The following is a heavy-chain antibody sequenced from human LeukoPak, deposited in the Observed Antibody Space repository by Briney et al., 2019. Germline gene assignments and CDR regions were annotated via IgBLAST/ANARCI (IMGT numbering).Heavy chain of an antibody. CDR1: GGSFSGYY. CDR3: ARGRGLLYYDSSGYSYYFDY. D-gene: IGHD3-22*01. V-gene: IGHV4-34*01. J-gene: IGHJ4*02. Sequence: PSETLSLTCAVYGGSFSGYYWSWIRQLPGKGLEWIGEINHSGGTNYNPSLKSRVTISVDTSKNQFSLKLSSVTAADTAVYYCARGRGLLYYDSSGYSYYFDYWGQGTLVTVSS. CDR2: INHSGGT.